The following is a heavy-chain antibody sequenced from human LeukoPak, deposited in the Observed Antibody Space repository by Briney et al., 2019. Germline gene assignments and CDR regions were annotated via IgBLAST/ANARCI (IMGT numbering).Heavy chain of an antibody. CDR3: ARGPSVLLWFGELLPFDY. Sequence: SETLSLTCAAYGGSFSGYYWSWIRQPPGKGLEWIGEINHSGSTNYNPSLKSRVTISVDTSKNQFSLKLSSVTAADTAVYYCARGPSVLLWFGELLPFDYWGQGTLVTVSS. V-gene: IGHV4-34*01. CDR1: GGSFSGYY. J-gene: IGHJ4*02. CDR2: INHSGST. D-gene: IGHD3-10*01.